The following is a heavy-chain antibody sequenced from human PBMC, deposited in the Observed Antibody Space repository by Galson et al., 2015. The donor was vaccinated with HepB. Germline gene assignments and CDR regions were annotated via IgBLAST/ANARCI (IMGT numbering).Heavy chain of an antibody. CDR1: GYKFTNYG. V-gene: IGHV1-18*04. D-gene: IGHD3-22*01. Sequence: SVKVSCKASGYKFTNYGISWVRQAPGQGLEWMGWISGDNGKTNYAQKLQGRVTMTTDTSTSTDYMELRSLRSDDTAVYYCAPDTGLWYDSGGGGSLLDFWGQGTLVSVSS. CDR2: ISGDNGKT. J-gene: IGHJ4*02. CDR3: APDTGLWYDSGGGGSLLDF.